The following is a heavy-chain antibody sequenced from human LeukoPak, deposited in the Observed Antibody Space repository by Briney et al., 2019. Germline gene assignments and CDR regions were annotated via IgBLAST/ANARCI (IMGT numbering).Heavy chain of an antibody. CDR2: TNPNIGST. V-gene: IGHV1-2*02. Sequence: ASVKVSCKASGYTFSDFYIHWVRQAPGQGPEWMGWTNPNIGSTNSAQKFQGRLTMTRDTSISTAYMELSGLRLDDTAVYYCARDTNIPESETFHYWGQGTLVTVSS. CDR3: ARDTNIPESETFHY. J-gene: IGHJ4*02. D-gene: IGHD2-2*02. CDR1: GYTFSDFY.